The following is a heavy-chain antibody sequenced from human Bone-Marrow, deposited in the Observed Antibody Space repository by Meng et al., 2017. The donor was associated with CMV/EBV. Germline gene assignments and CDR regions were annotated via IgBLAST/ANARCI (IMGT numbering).Heavy chain of an antibody. D-gene: IGHD2-2*02. CDR3: ARDKGYCESTTCYKPFDY. V-gene: IGHV3-74*01. CDR2: INSDGSKT. J-gene: IGHJ4*02. Sequence: FTCYWMVWVRQVPGKGLVWVSRINSDGSKTDYADSVEGRFTISRDNAKNTLYLQMNSLRVEDTSVYYCARDKGYCESTTCYKPFDYWGQGTLVTVSS. CDR1: FTCYW.